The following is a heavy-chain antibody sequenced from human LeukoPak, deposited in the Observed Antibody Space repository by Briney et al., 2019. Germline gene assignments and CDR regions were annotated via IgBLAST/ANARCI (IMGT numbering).Heavy chain of an antibody. CDR1: GGSISSYY. D-gene: IGHD2-15*01. V-gene: IGHV4-59*12. CDR2: IYYSGST. J-gene: IGHJ3*02. CDR3: ARDCSGGSCYGAFDI. Sequence: PSETLSLTCTVSGGSISSYYWSWIRQPPGKGLEWIGYIYYSGSTYYNPSLKSRITISVDTSKNRFSLQLNSVTAADTAVYYCARDCSGGSCYGAFDIWGQGTMVTVSS.